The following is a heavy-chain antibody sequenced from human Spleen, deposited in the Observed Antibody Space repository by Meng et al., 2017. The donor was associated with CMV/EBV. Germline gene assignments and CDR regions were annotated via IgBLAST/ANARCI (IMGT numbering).Heavy chain of an antibody. CDR2: IRSKANNYAT. Sequence: GESLKISCAASGFTFSGSAMHWVRQASGKGLEWVGHIRSKANNYATAYSASVKGRFTISRDDSEKAAYLQMNSLKTEDTAVYYCARQTDSCHDYWGQGTLVTVSS. CDR3: ARQTDSCHDY. CDR1: GFTFSGSA. V-gene: IGHV3-73*01. J-gene: IGHJ4*02. D-gene: IGHD2-2*01.